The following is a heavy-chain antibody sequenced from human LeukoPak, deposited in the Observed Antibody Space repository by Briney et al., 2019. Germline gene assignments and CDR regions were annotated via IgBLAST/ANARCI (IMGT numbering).Heavy chain of an antibody. Sequence: GGSLRLSCAASGCTFSSYAMSWVRQAPGKGLEWVSAISGSGGSTYYADSVKGRFTISRDNSKNTLYLQMNSLRAEDTAVYYCAKTTTNYYYYYMDVWGKGTTVTVSS. CDR1: GCTFSSYA. D-gene: IGHD1-26*01. J-gene: IGHJ6*03. CDR2: ISGSGGST. CDR3: AKTTTNYYYYYMDV. V-gene: IGHV3-23*01.